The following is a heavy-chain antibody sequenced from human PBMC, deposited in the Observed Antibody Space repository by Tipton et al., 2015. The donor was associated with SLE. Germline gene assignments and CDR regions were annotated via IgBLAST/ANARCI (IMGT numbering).Heavy chain of an antibody. CDR3: AKETPLSGSFFSWCFDL. CDR1: GFTFDDYA. J-gene: IGHJ2*01. CDR2: ISWNTGSV. V-gene: IGHV3-9*01. D-gene: IGHD1-26*01. Sequence: RSLRLSCAASGFTFDDYAMHWVRQAPGKGLEWVSGISWNTGSVGYADSVKGRFTISRDNAKNSLYLQMNSLRAEDTALYYCAKETPLSGSFFSWCFDLWGRGTLVTVSS.